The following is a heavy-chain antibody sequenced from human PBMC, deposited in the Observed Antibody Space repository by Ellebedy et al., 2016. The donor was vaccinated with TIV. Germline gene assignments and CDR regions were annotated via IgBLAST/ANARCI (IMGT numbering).Heavy chain of an antibody. D-gene: IGHD6-19*01. CDR2: ISTSGSTK. J-gene: IGHJ5*01. CDR3: AKSALPQYSSGWYVIGS. Sequence: GESLKISCAASEFTFSDYYMSWIRQAPGMGLEWVAYISTSGSTKYYADSVKGRFTISRDNSKSTLSLQMNSLRPEDKAVYYCAKSALPQYSSGWYVIGSWGQGTLVTVSS. CDR1: EFTFSDYY. V-gene: IGHV3-11*04.